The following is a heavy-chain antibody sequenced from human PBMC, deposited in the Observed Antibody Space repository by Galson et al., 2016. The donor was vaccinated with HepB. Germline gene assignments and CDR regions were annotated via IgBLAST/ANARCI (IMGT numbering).Heavy chain of an antibody. V-gene: IGHV3-13*01. J-gene: IGHJ1*01. Sequence: SLRLSCAASGFTFSSYDMHWVRQATGKSLEWVSAFDTVGGTYYAGSVKGRFTISRDNAKNSLYLQMNSLRAGDTAVYYCVRVGFGGGADGYDDWGLGTLVTVS. D-gene: IGHD5-24*01. CDR2: FDTVGGT. CDR3: VRVGFGGGADGYDD. CDR1: GFTFSSYD.